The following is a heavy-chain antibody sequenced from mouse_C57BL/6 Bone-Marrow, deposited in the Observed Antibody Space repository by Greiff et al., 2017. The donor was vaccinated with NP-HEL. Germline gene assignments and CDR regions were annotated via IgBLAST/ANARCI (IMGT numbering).Heavy chain of an antibody. J-gene: IGHJ4*01. D-gene: IGHD2-14*01. CDR3: ARSGYGTTGAMDY. CDR2: INPNNGGT. Sequence: VQLKQSGPELVKPGASVKIPCKASGYTFTDYNMDWVKQSHGKSLEWIGDINPNNGGTIYNQKFKGKATLTVDKSSSTAYMELRSLTSEDTAVYYWARSGYGTTGAMDYWGQGTSVTVSS. CDR1: GYTFTDYN. V-gene: IGHV1-18*01.